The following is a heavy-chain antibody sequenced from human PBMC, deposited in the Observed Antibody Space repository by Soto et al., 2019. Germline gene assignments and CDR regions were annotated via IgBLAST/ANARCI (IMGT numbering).Heavy chain of an antibody. CDR2: IKSKTDGGAT. CDR3: TTELPLYYYDSSGYYYGRYYYGMDV. CDR1: GFTFSNAW. Sequence: KPGGSLRLSCAASGFTFSNAWMSWVRQAPGKGLEWVGRIKSKTDGGATDYAAPVKGRFTISRDDSKNTLYLQMNSLKTEDTAVYYCTTELPLYYYDSSGYYYGRYYYGMDVWGQGTTVTVSS. V-gene: IGHV3-15*01. J-gene: IGHJ6*02. D-gene: IGHD3-22*01.